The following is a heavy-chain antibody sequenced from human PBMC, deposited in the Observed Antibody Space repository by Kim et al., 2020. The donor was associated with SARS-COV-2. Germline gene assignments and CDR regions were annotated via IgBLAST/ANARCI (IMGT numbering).Heavy chain of an antibody. V-gene: IGHV3-21*01. D-gene: IGHD2-2*01. CDR3: FVVPAATHLFDI. Sequence: IYYADSVKGRFTSSRDSAENSLYLQMNSLRAEDTAVYYCFVVPAATHLFDIWGQGTLVTVSS. CDR2: I. J-gene: IGHJ3*02.